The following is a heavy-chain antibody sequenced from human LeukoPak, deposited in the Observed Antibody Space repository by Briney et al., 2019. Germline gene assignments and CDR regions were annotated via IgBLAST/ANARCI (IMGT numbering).Heavy chain of an antibody. V-gene: IGHV3-48*03. Sequence: GGSLRLSCAASGFPFSDHEMNWVRQAPGKGLEWVSYISSSGSDKYYPDSVKGRFTISRDNAKNTLYLQMNRLRVEDTAVYYCARGTGYSVFDIWGQGTMVTVSS. CDR3: ARGTGYSVFDI. CDR2: ISSSGSDK. D-gene: IGHD5/OR15-5a*01. J-gene: IGHJ3*02. CDR1: GFPFSDHE.